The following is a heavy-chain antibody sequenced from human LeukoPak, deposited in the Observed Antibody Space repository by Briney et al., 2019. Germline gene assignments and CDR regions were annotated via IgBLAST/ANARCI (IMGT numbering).Heavy chain of an antibody. J-gene: IGHJ4*02. CDR1: GFTFSSYG. D-gene: IGHD5-18*01. CDR2: ISNSSSYI. Sequence: GGSLRLSCAASGFTFSSYGMHWVRQAPGKGLEWVSSISNSSSYIYYADSVKGRFTISRDNAKNSLYLQMNSLRAEDTAVYYCARDTAMGHFDYWGQGTLVTVSS. V-gene: IGHV3-21*01. CDR3: ARDTAMGHFDY.